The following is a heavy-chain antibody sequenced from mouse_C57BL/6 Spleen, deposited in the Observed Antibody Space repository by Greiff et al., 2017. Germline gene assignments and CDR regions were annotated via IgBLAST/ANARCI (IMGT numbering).Heavy chain of an antibody. CDR1: GYTFTSYW. CDR2: IDPSDSYT. CDR3: ASQDRSTMADYYAMDY. V-gene: IGHV1-69*01. Sequence: QVQLQQPGAELVMPGASVKLSCKASGYTFTSYWMHWVKQRPGQGLEWIGEIDPSDSYTNYNQKFKGNSTLTLDKSSSTAYMQLSSLTSEDSAVYYCASQDRSTMADYYAMDYWGQGTSVTVSS. J-gene: IGHJ4*01. D-gene: IGHD2-1*01.